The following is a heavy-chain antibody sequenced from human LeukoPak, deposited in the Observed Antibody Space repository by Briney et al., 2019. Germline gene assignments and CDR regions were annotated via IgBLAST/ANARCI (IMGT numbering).Heavy chain of an antibody. CDR2: IYNGVNT. CDR3: ARSRAFNSGAFDP. J-gene: IGHJ5*02. D-gene: IGHD1-26*01. V-gene: IGHV4-61*01. CDR1: GASVSSASY. Sequence: SETLSLTCTVSGASVSSASYWTWIRQPPGKGVEWIAHIYNGVNTNYNPSLKSRVTIPVDTSKNQFSLRLNSVTAADTAVYYCARSRAFNSGAFDPWGQGSLVTVSS.